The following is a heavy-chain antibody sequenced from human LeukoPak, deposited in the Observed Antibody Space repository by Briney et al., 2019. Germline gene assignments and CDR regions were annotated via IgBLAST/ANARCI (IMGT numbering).Heavy chain of an antibody. CDR3: ARDPRYGDLKGAFDI. CDR2: IYYSGST. J-gene: IGHJ3*02. Sequence: SETLSLTCTVSGGSISSYYWSWIRQPPGKGLEWIGCIYYSGSTNYNPSLKSRVTISVDTSKNQFSLKLSSVTAADTAVYYCARDPRYGDLKGAFDIWGQGTMVTVSS. CDR1: GGSISSYY. D-gene: IGHD4-17*01. V-gene: IGHV4-59*01.